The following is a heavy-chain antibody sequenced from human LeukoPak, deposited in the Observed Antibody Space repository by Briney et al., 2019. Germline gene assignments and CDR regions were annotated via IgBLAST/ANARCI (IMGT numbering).Heavy chain of an antibody. CDR3: ARVITVRGVIFDY. CDR1: GGSFNTYY. Sequence: PSETLSLTCTVSGGSFNTYYWSWIRQPPGKGLEWLGYIYYSGSTNHNPSLKSRVTISVDTSKNQFSLKLSSVTAADTAVYYCARVITVRGVIFDYWGQGTLVTVSS. V-gene: IGHV4-59*01. J-gene: IGHJ4*02. CDR2: IYYSGST. D-gene: IGHD3-16*01.